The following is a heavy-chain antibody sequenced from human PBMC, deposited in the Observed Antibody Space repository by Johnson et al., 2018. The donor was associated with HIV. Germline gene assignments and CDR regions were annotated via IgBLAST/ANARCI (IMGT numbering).Heavy chain of an antibody. V-gene: IGHV3-33*08. CDR1: GFTFSSYA. Sequence: QVQLVESGGGVVQPGRSLRLSCAASGFTFSSYAMHWVRQAPGKGLEWVAFIRYDGSNKYYADSVKGRFTISRDNAKSTLYLQMNSLRAEDTALYYCARGPGYGSSWYVNTDAFDIWGQGTLVTVSS. CDR2: IRYDGSNK. D-gene: IGHD6-13*01. CDR3: ARGPGYGSSWYVNTDAFDI. J-gene: IGHJ3*02.